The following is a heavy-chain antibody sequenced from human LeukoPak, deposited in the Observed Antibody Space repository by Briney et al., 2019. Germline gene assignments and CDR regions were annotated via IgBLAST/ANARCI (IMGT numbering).Heavy chain of an antibody. Sequence: PGGSLRLSCAASGFTFEEYAMHGVRHAPGKGLEWVSLISGDGGSTYYADSVKGRFTISRDNSKNSLYLQMNSLSTEDTALYYCAKGGSGWSYYFDFWGQGTLVTVSS. CDR2: ISGDGGST. V-gene: IGHV3-43*02. D-gene: IGHD6-19*01. J-gene: IGHJ4*02. CDR3: AKGGSGWSYYFDF. CDR1: GFTFEEYA.